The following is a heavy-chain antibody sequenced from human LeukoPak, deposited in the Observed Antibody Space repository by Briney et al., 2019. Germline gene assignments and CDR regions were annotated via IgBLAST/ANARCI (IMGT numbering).Heavy chain of an antibody. CDR1: GFTFSSYG. CDR3: ARGGAYYGSGSYQVYYGMDV. V-gene: IGHV3-33*01. Sequence: GGSLRLSCAASGFTFSSYGMHWVRQAPGKGLEWVAVIWYDGSNKYYADSVKGRFTISRDNSKNTLYLQMNSLRAEDTAVYYCARGGAYYGSGSYQVYYGMDVWGQGTTVTVSS. D-gene: IGHD3-10*01. J-gene: IGHJ6*02. CDR2: IWYDGSNK.